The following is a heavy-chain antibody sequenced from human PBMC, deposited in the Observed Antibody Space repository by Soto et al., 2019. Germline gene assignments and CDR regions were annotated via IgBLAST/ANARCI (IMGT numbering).Heavy chain of an antibody. D-gene: IGHD4-17*01. Sequence: QVQLVQSGAEVKKPGASVKVSCKASGYTFTGYYMHWVRQAPGQGLEWMGWINPNSGGTNYAQKFQGRVTMTRDTSISTAYMELSRLRSDDTAVYYCARDNPDYGDYIPYYYGMDVWGQGTTVTVSS. CDR2: INPNSGGT. CDR1: GYTFTGYY. J-gene: IGHJ6*02. V-gene: IGHV1-2*02. CDR3: ARDNPDYGDYIPYYYGMDV.